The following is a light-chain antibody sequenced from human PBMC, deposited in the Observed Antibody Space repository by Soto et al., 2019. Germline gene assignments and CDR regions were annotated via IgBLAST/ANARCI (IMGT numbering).Light chain of an antibody. CDR1: RTDVDGYDY. V-gene: IGLV2-14*03. J-gene: IGLJ1*01. CDR3: PPYTRCTPFHV. Sequence: QSVLTQPASVSGSPGQSIAISCTGVRTDVDGYDYVSWYQQHPGQAPQLIIYDVYNRPSGVSHRFSGSKSGDTASLTISGLQAEDVAGYNCPPYTRCTPFHVFGLGPTVPV. CDR2: DVY.